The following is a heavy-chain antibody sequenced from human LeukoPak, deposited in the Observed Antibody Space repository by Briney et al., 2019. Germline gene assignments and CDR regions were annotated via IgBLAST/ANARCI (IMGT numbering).Heavy chain of an antibody. CDR2: IYTDGST. Sequence: GSLRLSCAASGFTVSNNYMSWVRQAQGKGLEWVAIIYTDGSTYYADSMRGRFTISRDVSKNTIYLQMSSLRVEDTAVYFCSRAGEVLPHDGFDIWGQGTMVTVSS. V-gene: IGHV3-53*01. J-gene: IGHJ3*02. CDR3: SRAGEVLPHDGFDI. CDR1: GFTVSNNY. D-gene: IGHD1-26*01.